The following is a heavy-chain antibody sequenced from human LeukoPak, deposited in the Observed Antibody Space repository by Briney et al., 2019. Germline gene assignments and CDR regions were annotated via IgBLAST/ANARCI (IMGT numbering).Heavy chain of an antibody. V-gene: IGHV1-18*01. Sequence: ASAKVSCKASGYTFTSYGISWVRQAPGQGLEWMGWISAYNGNTNYAQKLQGRVTMTTDTSTSTAHMELRSLRSDDTAVYYCARGHYDILTGYPYYFDYWGQETLVTVSS. CDR2: ISAYNGNT. CDR3: ARGHYDILTGYPYYFDY. CDR1: GYTFTSYG. J-gene: IGHJ4*02. D-gene: IGHD3-9*01.